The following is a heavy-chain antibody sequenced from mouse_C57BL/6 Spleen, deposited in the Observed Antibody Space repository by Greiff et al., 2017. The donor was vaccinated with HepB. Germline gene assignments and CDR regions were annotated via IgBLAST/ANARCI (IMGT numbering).Heavy chain of an antibody. Sequence: QVQLQQPGAELVKPGASVKVSCKASGYTFTSYWMHWVKQRPGQGLEWIGRIHPSDSDTNYNQKFKGKATLTVDKSSSTAYMQLSSLTSEDSAVYYCAIEPLTTVVDLYAMDYWGQGTSVTVSS. CDR3: AIEPLTTVVDLYAMDY. CDR2: IHPSDSDT. V-gene: IGHV1-74*01. J-gene: IGHJ4*01. CDR1: GYTFTSYW. D-gene: IGHD1-1*01.